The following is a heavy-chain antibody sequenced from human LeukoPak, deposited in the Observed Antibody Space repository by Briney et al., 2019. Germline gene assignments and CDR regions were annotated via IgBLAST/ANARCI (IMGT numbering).Heavy chain of an antibody. CDR1: GGSISSYY. Sequence: SETLSLTCTVSGGSISSYYWSWIRQPPGKGLEWIGYIYYSGSTNYNPSLKSRVTISVDTSKNHFSLKLSSVTAADTAVYYCARGKHYYDGMDVWGQGTTVTVS. V-gene: IGHV4-59*01. CDR3: ARGKHYYDGMDV. J-gene: IGHJ6*02. CDR2: IYYSGST.